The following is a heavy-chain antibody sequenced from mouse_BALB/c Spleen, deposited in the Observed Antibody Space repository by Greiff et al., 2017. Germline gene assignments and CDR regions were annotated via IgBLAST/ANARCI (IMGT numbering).Heavy chain of an antibody. J-gene: IGHJ4*01. CDR3: ARDRLQRDYDAMDD. CDR1: GFTFSSYG. Sequence: EVKLMESGGGLVQPGGSLKLSCAASGFTFSSYGMSWVRQTPDTRLALVATINSNGGSTYYPDSVKGRFTISRDSAKNTLYLQMSSLKSEDTAMYYCARDRLQRDYDAMDDWGQGTSVTVSS. V-gene: IGHV5-6-3*01. CDR2: INSNGGST.